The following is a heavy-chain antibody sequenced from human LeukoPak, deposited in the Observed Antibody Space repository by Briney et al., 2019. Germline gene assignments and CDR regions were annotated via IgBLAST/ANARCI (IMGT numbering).Heavy chain of an antibody. CDR2: IYYSGST. CDR1: GGSISTYY. CDR3: ARGQLSLDY. V-gene: IGHV4-59*01. Sequence: SETLSLMCTVSGGSISTYYWSWIRQPPGKGLEWIGYIYYSGSTNYNPSLKSRVTISVDTSKNQFSLKLSSVTAADTAVYYCARGQLSLDYWGQGTLVTVSS. D-gene: IGHD2-2*01. J-gene: IGHJ4*02.